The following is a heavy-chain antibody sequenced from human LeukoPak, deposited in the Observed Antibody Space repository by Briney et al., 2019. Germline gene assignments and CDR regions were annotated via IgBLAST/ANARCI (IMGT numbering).Heavy chain of an antibody. CDR3: ARDRGSGWYTYFDY. CDR1: GFTFRTYG. D-gene: IGHD6-19*01. CDR2: ISFDGSKR. V-gene: IGHV3-30*03. J-gene: IGHJ4*02. Sequence: GRSLRLSCAASGFTFRTYGMHWVRQAPGKGLEWVAFISFDGSKRYFTDSVKGRFTISRDNSENTLFLQLDSLRTEDTAVYYCARDRGSGWYTYFDYWGQGTLVTVSS.